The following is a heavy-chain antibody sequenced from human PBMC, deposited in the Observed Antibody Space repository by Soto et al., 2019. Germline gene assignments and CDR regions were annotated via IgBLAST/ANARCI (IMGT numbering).Heavy chain of an antibody. CDR1: GFTFSSYS. J-gene: IGHJ4*02. CDR2: FRSGGDDETT. CDR3: AKKVNSGSGSQFFDY. Sequence: EVQLLESGGGLVQPGGSLRLSCAASGFTFSSYSMSWVRQAPGKGLEWVSGFRSGGDDETTYYADAVRGRFTISRDNSKNTLFLQMNSLRAKDTAIYYCAKKVNSGSGSQFFDYWGQGTLVTVSS. D-gene: IGHD3-10*01. V-gene: IGHV3-23*01.